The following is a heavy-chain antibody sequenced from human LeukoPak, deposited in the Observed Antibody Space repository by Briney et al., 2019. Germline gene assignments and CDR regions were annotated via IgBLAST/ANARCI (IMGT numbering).Heavy chain of an antibody. CDR1: GFTFSSYS. D-gene: IGHD3-3*01. CDR3: ARAPLGSGHLYYFDY. J-gene: IGHJ4*02. CDR2: ISSSSSTI. Sequence: TGGSLRLSCAASGFTFSSYSMNWVRQAPGKGLEWVSYISSSSSTIYYADSVKGRFTISRDNAKNSLYLQMNSLRAEDTAVYYCARAPLGSGHLYYFDYWGQGTLVTVSS. V-gene: IGHV3-48*01.